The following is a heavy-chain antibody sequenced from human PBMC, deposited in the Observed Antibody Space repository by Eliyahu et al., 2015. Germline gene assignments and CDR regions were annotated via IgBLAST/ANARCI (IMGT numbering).Heavy chain of an antibody. V-gene: IGHV4-39*01. J-gene: IGHJ3*02. Sequence: QLQLQESGPGLVKPSETLSLTCTVSGGXLSSSSYYWGWIRQPPGKGLEWIGSIYYSGSTYYNPSLKSRVTISVDTSKNQFSLKLSSVTAADTAVYYCARTVMITFGGVDYAFDIWGQGTMVTVSS. CDR2: IYYSGST. D-gene: IGHD3-16*01. CDR1: GGXLSSSSYY. CDR3: ARTVMITFGGVDYAFDI.